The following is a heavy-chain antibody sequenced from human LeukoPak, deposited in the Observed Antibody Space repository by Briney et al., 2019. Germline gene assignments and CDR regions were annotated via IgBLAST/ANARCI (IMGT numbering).Heavy chain of an antibody. J-gene: IGHJ4*02. CDR3: ARGGVLSYYFDY. D-gene: IGHD2-8*01. CDR1: GGSISSGDFP. CDR2: IFHTGHT. Sequence: SQTLSLTCAVSGGSISSGDFPWSWIRQPPGKGLEWIGYIFHTGHTYYNPSLKSRVTISVDTSKNQFSLKLSSVTAADTAVYYCARGGVLSYYFDYWGQGTLVTVSS. V-gene: IGHV4-30-2*05.